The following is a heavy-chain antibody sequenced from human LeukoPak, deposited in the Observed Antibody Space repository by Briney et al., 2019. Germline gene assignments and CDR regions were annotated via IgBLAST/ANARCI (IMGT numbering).Heavy chain of an antibody. CDR1: GFTFSGYS. J-gene: IGHJ4*02. CDR3: ARVSYCSTASCWRAFDY. Sequence: PGGSLRLSCAASGFTFSGYSMDWVRQAPGKGLEWVSDITVTSAIYYADSVKGRFTISRDDAKNSLYLQMSSLRAEDTAVYYCARVSYCSTASCWRAFDYWGQGTLVTVSS. V-gene: IGHV3-48*04. D-gene: IGHD2-2*01. CDR2: ITVTSAI.